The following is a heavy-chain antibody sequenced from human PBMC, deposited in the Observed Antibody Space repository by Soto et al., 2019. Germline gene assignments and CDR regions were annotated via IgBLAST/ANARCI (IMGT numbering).Heavy chain of an antibody. Sequence: SETLSLTCTVSGVSISTYYWSWIRLPPGKGLEWIGYISYSGSTNYNPSLKNRVTMSVDTSKNQFSLKLSSVTAADTAVYYCARRLMIREVITHGMDGWGQGTTVTVSS. J-gene: IGHJ6*02. CDR2: ISYSGST. V-gene: IGHV4-59*01. CDR1: GVSISTYY. CDR3: ARRLMIREVITHGMDG. D-gene: IGHD3-10*01.